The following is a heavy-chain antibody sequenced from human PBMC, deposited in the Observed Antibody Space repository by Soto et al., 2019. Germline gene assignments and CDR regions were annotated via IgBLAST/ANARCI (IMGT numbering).Heavy chain of an antibody. Sequence: GGSLRLSCAASGFIFSSYAMSWVRQVPGKGLEWVSTISGSGGITHYADSVKGRFTISRDNSKNTLHLQMNSLRAEDTAVYYCAKEDDYGDYEHDAFDFWGQGTLVTVSS. CDR1: GFIFSSYA. CDR3: AKEDDYGDYEHDAFDF. J-gene: IGHJ3*01. CDR2: ISGSGGIT. D-gene: IGHD4-17*01. V-gene: IGHV3-23*01.